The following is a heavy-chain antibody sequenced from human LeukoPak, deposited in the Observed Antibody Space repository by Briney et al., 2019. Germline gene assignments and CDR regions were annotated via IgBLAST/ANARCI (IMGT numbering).Heavy chain of an antibody. J-gene: IGHJ5*02. CDR3: AKDVVLLGFDP. CDR1: GFTFSSYG. Sequence: PGGSLRLSCAASGFTFSSYGIHWVRQAPGKGLEWVTAISYDGSNIYYVDSVKGRFTISRDNSKNTLYLQMNSLRAEDTAVYYCAKDVVLLGFDPWGQGTLVTVSS. D-gene: IGHD2-15*01. V-gene: IGHV3-30*18. CDR2: ISYDGSNI.